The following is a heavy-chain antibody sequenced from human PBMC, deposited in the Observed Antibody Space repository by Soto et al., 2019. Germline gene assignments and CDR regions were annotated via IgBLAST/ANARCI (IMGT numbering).Heavy chain of an antibody. CDR3: AIFRTATTPFDY. CDR1: GFTFDDYA. CDR2: ISWNSGNI. J-gene: IGHJ4*02. Sequence: EVQLVESGGGLVQPGRSLRLSCAASGFTFDDYAMHWVRQAPGKGLEWVSGISWNSGNIGYADSVKGRFTISRDNAKNSLYLQMNSLRTEDTALYYCAIFRTATTPFDYWGQGTLVTVS. D-gene: IGHD4-17*01. V-gene: IGHV3-9*01.